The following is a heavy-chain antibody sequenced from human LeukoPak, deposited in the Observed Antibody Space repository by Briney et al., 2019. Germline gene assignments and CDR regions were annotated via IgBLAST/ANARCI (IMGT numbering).Heavy chain of an antibody. J-gene: IGHJ6*03. CDR1: GYTFTSYG. CDR2: ISAYNGNT. CDR3: ARDQYSSSWYDYYYYMDV. V-gene: IGHV1-18*01. D-gene: IGHD6-13*01. Sequence: ASVKVSCKASGYTFTSYGISWVRQAPGQGLEWMGWISAYNGNTNYAQKLQGRATMTTDTSTSTAYMELRSLRSDDTAVYYCARDQYSSSWYDYYYYMDVWGKGTTVTVSS.